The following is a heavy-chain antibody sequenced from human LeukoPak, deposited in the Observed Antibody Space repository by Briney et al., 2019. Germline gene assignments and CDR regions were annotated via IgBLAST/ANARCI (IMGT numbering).Heavy chain of an antibody. CDR2: INPNSGGT. D-gene: IGHD6-6*01. J-gene: IGHJ4*02. CDR3: ATRSSSSDY. Sequence: MHWVRQAPGQGXEWMGWINPNSGGTNYAQKFQGRVTMTRDTSISTAYMELSRLRSDDTAVYYCATRSSSSDYWGQGTLVTVSS. V-gene: IGHV1-2*02.